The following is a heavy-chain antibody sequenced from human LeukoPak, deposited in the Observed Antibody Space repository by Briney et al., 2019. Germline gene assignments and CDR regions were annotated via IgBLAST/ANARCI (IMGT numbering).Heavy chain of an antibody. D-gene: IGHD3-22*01. Sequence: GGSLRLSCAASGFTFSNYGMHWVRQAPGKGLEWVAVIWFDGSNKYYADSVKGRFTISRDNSNNTLYLQMDSLRAEDTAVYYCARDAFYYGSGGYYRNYYFFYMDVWGKGTTVTVSS. J-gene: IGHJ6*03. V-gene: IGHV3-33*01. CDR1: GFTFSNYG. CDR3: ARDAFYYGSGGYYRNYYFFYMDV. CDR2: IWFDGSNK.